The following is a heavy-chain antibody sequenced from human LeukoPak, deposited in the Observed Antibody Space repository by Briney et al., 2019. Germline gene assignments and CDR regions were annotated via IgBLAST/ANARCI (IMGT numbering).Heavy chain of an antibody. Sequence: GGSLRLSCAASGFTFSSYEMNWVRQAPGKGLEWVSYISSSGSTIYYADSVKGRFTISRDNAKNSLYLQMNNLRAEDTAMYYCATFTPIVDYDSGTGEGGWGQGTLVIVSS. CDR2: ISSSGSTI. CDR3: ATFTPIVDYDSGTGEGG. V-gene: IGHV3-48*03. D-gene: IGHD3-10*01. CDR1: GFTFSSYE. J-gene: IGHJ4*02.